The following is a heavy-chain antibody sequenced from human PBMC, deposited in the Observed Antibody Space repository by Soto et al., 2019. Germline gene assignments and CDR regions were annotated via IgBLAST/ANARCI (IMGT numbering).Heavy chain of an antibody. J-gene: IGHJ3*01. V-gene: IGHV3-33*05. Sequence: QVQLVESGGGGVQPGRSLRLSCAASGFTFSAYGIHWVRQAPGKGLEWVATISFDSRDKLYVDSMNGRLTISRENSRNTVYLQMDSLRAEDTAVYHCARVCGGDCGNAFDVWGQGTVVAVSP. CDR2: ISFDSRDK. CDR1: GFTFSAYG. CDR3: ARVCGGDCGNAFDV. D-gene: IGHD2-21*02.